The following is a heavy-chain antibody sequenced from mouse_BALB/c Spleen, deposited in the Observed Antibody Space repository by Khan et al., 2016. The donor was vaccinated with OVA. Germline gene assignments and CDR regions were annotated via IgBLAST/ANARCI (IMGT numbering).Heavy chain of an antibody. CDR3: ARPPYFSYTLDH. CDR1: GYTFTNYG. V-gene: IGHV9-3-1*01. CDR2: INTYTGEP. J-gene: IGHJ4*01. D-gene: IGHD2-10*01. Sequence: QIQLVQSGPELKKPGETVKISCKASGYTFTNYGMNWVKQSPGKALKWMGWINTYTGEPTYADDFKGRFAFSLDTSASTAYLQINNLKREDTATYFCARPPYFSYTLDHWGQGTSVTVSS.